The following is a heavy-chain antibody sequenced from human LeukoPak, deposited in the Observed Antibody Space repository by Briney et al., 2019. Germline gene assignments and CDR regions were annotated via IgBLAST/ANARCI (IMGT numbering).Heavy chain of an antibody. V-gene: IGHV3-21*01. CDR1: GFTFSSYS. D-gene: IGHD3-9*01. CDR3: ARGHYDVLAASYKWTPDY. CDR2: ISSSSGYI. J-gene: IGHJ4*02. Sequence: PGGSLRLSCAASGFTFSSYSMNWVRQAPGKGPEWVSSISSSSGYIYYADSVKGRFTISRDNAKNSLSLQLNSLRVEDTAVYYCARGHYDVLAASYKWTPDYWGQGTLVTVSS.